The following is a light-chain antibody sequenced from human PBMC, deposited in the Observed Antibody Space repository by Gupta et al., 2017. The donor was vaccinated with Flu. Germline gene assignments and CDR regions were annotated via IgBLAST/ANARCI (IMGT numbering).Light chain of an antibody. CDR2: KAS. CDR3: QQDNISPWT. Sequence: TLSASVGDRVTITCRASQSISSWLAWYQQKPGKAPKLLIYKASSLESGVPSRFSGSGSGTEFTLTINSLQPDDFANYYCQQDNISPWTFGQGTQVEIK. V-gene: IGKV1-5*03. CDR1: QSISSW. J-gene: IGKJ1*01.